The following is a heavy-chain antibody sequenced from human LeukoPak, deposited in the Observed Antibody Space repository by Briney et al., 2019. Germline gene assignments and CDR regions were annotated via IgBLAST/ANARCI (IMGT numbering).Heavy chain of an antibody. CDR2: IKQGGSEK. Sequence: GGSLRLSCAASGFTFSSYWMSWVRQAPGKGLEWVANIKQGGSEKYYVDSVKGPFSVSRDNAKNSLYLQMNSLRAEDTAVYYCARESGYGWGTYGDYWGQGTLVTVST. V-gene: IGHV3-7*01. CDR1: GFTFSSYW. CDR3: ARESGYGWGTYGDY. J-gene: IGHJ4*02. D-gene: IGHD3-10*01.